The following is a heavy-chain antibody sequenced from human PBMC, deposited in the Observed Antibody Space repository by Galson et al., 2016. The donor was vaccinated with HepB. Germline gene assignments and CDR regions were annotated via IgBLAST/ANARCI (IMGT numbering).Heavy chain of an antibody. CDR3: ARAAYYYDSSGSRYPNRRLDY. J-gene: IGHJ4*02. CDR2: INYSGTT. CDR1: GGSPSGYY. V-gene: IGHV4-34*01. Sequence: SETLSLTCAVSGGSPSGYYWIWIRQSPGKGLEWIGEINYSGTTNYNPSLKSRVTISIDTSKNQFSLKLSPVTAADTAVFYCARAAYYYDSSGSRYPNRRLDYWGQGTLVAVSS. D-gene: IGHD3-22*01.